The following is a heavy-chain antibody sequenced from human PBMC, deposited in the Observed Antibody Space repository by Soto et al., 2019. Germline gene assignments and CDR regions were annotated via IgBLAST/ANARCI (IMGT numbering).Heavy chain of an antibody. CDR3: TPGPNYDILTDHCYGMDV. Sequence: EVQLVESGGGLVQPGGSLKLSCAASGLSFSGSAMHWVRQASGKGLEWVGRIRSKGNSYATAYAASVKGRFIISRDDSKNTAYLQMNSLKTEDTAVYYWTPGPNYDILTDHCYGMDVWGQGTTVTVSS. CDR2: IRSKGNSYAT. CDR1: GLSFSGSA. D-gene: IGHD3-9*01. J-gene: IGHJ6*02. V-gene: IGHV3-73*02.